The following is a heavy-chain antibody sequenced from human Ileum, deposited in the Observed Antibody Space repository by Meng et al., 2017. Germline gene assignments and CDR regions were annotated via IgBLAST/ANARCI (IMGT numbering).Heavy chain of an antibody. D-gene: IGHD3-10*01. V-gene: IGHV3-11*01. Sequence: QVQLVESGGGLVKPGGSLRLSCAASGFTFTHYYMSWIRQEPGKGPEWISYISSNGETIYYADSVKGRFTISRDTANNSLFLQMNSLRVEDTAVYYCARDWFGELEGVPYWGQGTLVTVSS. J-gene: IGHJ4*02. CDR1: GFTFTHYY. CDR2: ISSNGETI. CDR3: ARDWFGELEGVPY.